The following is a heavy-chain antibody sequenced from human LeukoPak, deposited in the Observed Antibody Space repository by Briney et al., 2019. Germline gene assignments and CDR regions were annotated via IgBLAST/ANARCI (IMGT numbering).Heavy chain of an antibody. V-gene: IGHV1-69*01. J-gene: IGHJ5*02. CDR1: GGTFSSYA. CDR3: ARVGCSSTSCYFTYNWFDP. Sequence: SVRVSCKASGGTFSSYAISWVRQAPGQGLEWMGGIIPIFGTANYAQKFQGRVTITADESTSTAYMELSSLRSEDTAVYYCARVGCSSTSCYFTYNWFDPWGQGTLVTVSS. D-gene: IGHD2-2*01. CDR2: IIPIFGTA.